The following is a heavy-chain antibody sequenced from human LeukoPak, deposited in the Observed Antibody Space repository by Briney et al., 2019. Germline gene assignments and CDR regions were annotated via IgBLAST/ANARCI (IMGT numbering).Heavy chain of an antibody. Sequence: SETLSLTCSVSGASIRTYYWSWIRQPPGKGLEWIGDISYSGSTNYNPSLKSRVTMSVDTSNNQFSLKLSSVTAADTAVYYCARDPYCSGGSCYLNWFDPWGQGTLVTVSS. CDR1: GASIRTYY. J-gene: IGHJ5*02. D-gene: IGHD2-15*01. V-gene: IGHV4-59*12. CDR3: ARDPYCSGGSCYLNWFDP. CDR2: ISYSGST.